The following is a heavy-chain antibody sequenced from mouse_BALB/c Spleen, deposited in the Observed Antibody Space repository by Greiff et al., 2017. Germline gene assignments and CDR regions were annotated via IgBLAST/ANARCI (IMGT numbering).Heavy chain of an antibody. Sequence: EVKLQESGPELVKPGASVKISCKASGYSFTGYYMHWVKQSHVKSLEWIGRINPYNGATSYNQNFKDKASLTVDKSSSTAYMELHSLTSEDSAVYYCAKVYDYDGGRFAYWGQGTLVTVSA. V-gene: IGHV1-31*01. CDR2: INPYNGAT. CDR3: AKVYDYDGGRFAY. J-gene: IGHJ3*01. CDR1: GYSFTGYY. D-gene: IGHD2-4*01.